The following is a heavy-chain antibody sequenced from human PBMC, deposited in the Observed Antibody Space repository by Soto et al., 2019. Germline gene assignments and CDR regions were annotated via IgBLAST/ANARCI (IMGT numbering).Heavy chain of an antibody. CDR1: GFTLSSYP. V-gene: IGHV3-30*04. D-gene: IGHD1-26*01. CDR3: ARTAYSGSYYDHGMDV. CDR2: ISFDGSNK. J-gene: IGHJ6*02. Sequence: WGSLRLSCAASGFTLSSYPMHWVRQAPGKGLEWLADISFDGSNKFYADSVKGRFTISRDNSKNTMYLQLNSLRDEDTIVYFCARTAYSGSYYDHGMDVWGQGTTVTVSS.